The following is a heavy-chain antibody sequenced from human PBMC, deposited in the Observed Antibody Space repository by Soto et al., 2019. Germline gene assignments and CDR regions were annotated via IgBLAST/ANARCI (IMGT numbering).Heavy chain of an antibody. J-gene: IGHJ6*02. D-gene: IGHD3-10*01. CDR2: ISYDGSNK. V-gene: IGHV3-30*18. Sequence: GGSLRLSCAASGFTFSSYGMHWVRQAPGKGLEWVAVISYDGSNKYYADSVKGRFTISRDNSKNTLYLQMNSLRAEDTAVYYCAKEVGYGSGSYYYYYYGMDVWGQGTTVTVSS. CDR3: AKEVGYGSGSYYYYYYGMDV. CDR1: GFTFSSYG.